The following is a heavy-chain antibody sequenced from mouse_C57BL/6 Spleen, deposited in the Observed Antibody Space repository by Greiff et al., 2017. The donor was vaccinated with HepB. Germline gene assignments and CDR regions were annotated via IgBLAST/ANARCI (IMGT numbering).Heavy chain of an antibody. V-gene: IGHV5-16*01. CDR2: INYDGSST. CDR1: GFTFSDYY. D-gene: IGHD2-3*01. CDR3: GSDRDGYPDH. Sequence: EVQVVESEGGLVQPGSSLKLSCTASGFTFSDYYMAWVRQVPEKGLEWVANINYDGSSTYYLDSLKSRFIISRDNAKNILYLQMSSLKSEDTATCYCGSDRDGYPDHWGQGTTLIVSP. J-gene: IGHJ2*01.